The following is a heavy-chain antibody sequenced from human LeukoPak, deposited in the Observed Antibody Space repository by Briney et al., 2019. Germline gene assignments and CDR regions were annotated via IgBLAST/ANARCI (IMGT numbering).Heavy chain of an antibody. CDR2: ISSSSSYI. Sequence: GGSLRLSCAASGFTFSSYSMNWVRQAPGRGLEWVSSISSSSSYIYYAGSVKGRFTISRDNAKNSLYLQMNSLRAGDTAVYYCARDRSSSWYWFDPWGQGTLVTVSS. J-gene: IGHJ5*02. CDR3: ARDRSSSWYWFDP. D-gene: IGHD6-13*01. CDR1: GFTFSSYS. V-gene: IGHV3-21*01.